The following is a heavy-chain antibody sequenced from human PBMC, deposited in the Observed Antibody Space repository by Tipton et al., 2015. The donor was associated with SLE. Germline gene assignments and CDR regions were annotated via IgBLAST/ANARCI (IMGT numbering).Heavy chain of an antibody. CDR2: IRYDGSNK. Sequence: SLRLSCAASGFTFSSYGMHWVRQAPGKGLEWVAFIRYDGSNKYYADSVKGRFTISRDNSKNTLSLRMTSLRAEDTAVYYCVSEGYSSSWDMGGEYYYLGMDVWGQGTTVTVSS. CDR1: GFTFSSYG. V-gene: IGHV3-30*02. CDR3: VSEGYSSSWDMGGEYYYLGMDV. J-gene: IGHJ6*02. D-gene: IGHD6-13*01.